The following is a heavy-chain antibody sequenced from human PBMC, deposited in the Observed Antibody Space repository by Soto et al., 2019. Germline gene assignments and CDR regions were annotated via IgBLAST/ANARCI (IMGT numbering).Heavy chain of an antibody. J-gene: IGHJ4*02. D-gene: IGHD4-17*01. Sequence: SETLSLTCSVSGASISSYYYAWSRQTPGKGLEWIGYIYHSWSAYYNPSLKSRVTISVDRSKNQFSLKLSAVTAADTAVEVFFRSQTTVTSYDYWGQGTLVTVSS. CDR1: GASISSYY. V-gene: IGHV4-59*01. CDR3: FRSQTTVTSYDY. CDR2: IYHSWSA.